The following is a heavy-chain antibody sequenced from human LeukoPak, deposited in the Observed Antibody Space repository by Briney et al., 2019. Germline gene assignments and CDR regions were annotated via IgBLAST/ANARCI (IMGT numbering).Heavy chain of an antibody. J-gene: IGHJ6*02. CDR3: AREFVVVPALEYYYYYGMDV. CDR2: LNLDGSDK. CDR1: GFTFSSYW. Sequence: GGSLRLSCAASGFTFSSYWMNWARQAPGKGLEWVASLNLDGSDKYYVDSVKGRFTISRDNAKNSLYLQMDSLRVEDTAVYYCAREFVVVPALEYYYYYGMDVWGQGTMVTVSS. V-gene: IGHV3-7*03. D-gene: IGHD2-2*01.